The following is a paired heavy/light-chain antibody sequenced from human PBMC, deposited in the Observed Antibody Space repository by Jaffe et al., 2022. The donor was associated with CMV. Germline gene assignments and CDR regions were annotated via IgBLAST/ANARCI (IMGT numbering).Heavy chain of an antibody. CDR3: ARGGTMIVVAQKRQFDY. J-gene: IGHJ4*02. D-gene: IGHD3-22*01. V-gene: IGHV4-34*01. Sequence: QVQLQQWGAGLLKPSETLSLTCAVYGGSFSGYYWSWIRQPPGKGLEWIGEINHSGSTNYNPSLKSRVTISVDTSKNQFSLKLSSVTAADTAVYYCARGGTMIVVAQKRQFDYWGQGTLVTVSS. CDR2: INHSGST. CDR1: GGSFSGYY.
Light chain of an antibody. Sequence: EIVLTQSPGTLSLSPGERATLSCRASQSVSSSYLAWYQQKPGQAPRLLIYGASSRATGIPDRFSGSGSGTDFTLTISRLEPEDFAVYYCQQYGSSPPGYTFGQGTKLEIK. CDR1: QSVSSSY. CDR2: GAS. CDR3: QQYGSSPPGYT. V-gene: IGKV3-20*01. J-gene: IGKJ2*01.